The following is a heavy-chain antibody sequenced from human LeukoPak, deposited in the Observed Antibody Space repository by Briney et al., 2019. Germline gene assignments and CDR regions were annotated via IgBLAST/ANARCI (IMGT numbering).Heavy chain of an antibody. Sequence: GASVKVSCKASGYTFTSYDINWVRQATGQGLEWMGWMNPNSGNTGYAQKFQGRVTITRNTSISTAYMELSSLRSEDTAVYYCAREPRGNTVPDAFDIWGQGTMVTVSS. CDR3: AREPRGNTVPDAFDI. V-gene: IGHV1-8*03. CDR1: GYTFTSYD. J-gene: IGHJ3*02. D-gene: IGHD3-10*01. CDR2: MNPNSGNT.